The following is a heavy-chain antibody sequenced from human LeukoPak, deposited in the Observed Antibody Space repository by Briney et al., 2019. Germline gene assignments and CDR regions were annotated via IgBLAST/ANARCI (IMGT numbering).Heavy chain of an antibody. Sequence: ASVKVSCKTSGYTFTSYGISWVRQAPGQGLEWMGWINSYSGNTYYAQRLQGRVTMTTDTSTSTAYMELRSLRSDDTAIYYCARDSGTTATTYHYRGQGTLVTVYS. J-gene: IGHJ4*02. CDR3: ARDSGTTATTYHY. D-gene: IGHD4-17*01. CDR1: GYTFTSYG. V-gene: IGHV1-18*01. CDR2: INSYSGNT.